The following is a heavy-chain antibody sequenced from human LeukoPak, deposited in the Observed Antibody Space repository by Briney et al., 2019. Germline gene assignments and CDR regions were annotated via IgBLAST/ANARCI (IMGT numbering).Heavy chain of an antibody. CDR3: MRHEEEDGYNAKPFDF. D-gene: IGHD5-24*01. V-gene: IGHV4-39*01. Sequence: PSETLSLTCTVSGGSISNSNYYWGWVRQPPGKGLEWIVTIYYSGNTYYNPSLKSRVTISVDTSKNQFSLRLSSVTAADTAVYFCMRHEEEDGYNAKPFDFWGQGTLVTVSS. CDR2: IYYSGNT. J-gene: IGHJ4*02. CDR1: GGSISNSNYY.